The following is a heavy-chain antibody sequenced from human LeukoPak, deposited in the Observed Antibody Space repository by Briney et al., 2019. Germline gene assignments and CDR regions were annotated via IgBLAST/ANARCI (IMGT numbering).Heavy chain of an antibody. J-gene: IGHJ4*02. CDR2: ISTYTGNA. Sequence: ASVKVSCKASGYTFTTYGLSWVRRAPGQGLEWMGWISTYTGNAKYSQKLQDRVTMTTDTSTSTGYMELRGLTSDDTAVYYCARVDRMAEIDFWGQGTLVIVSA. D-gene: IGHD1-14*01. V-gene: IGHV1-18*01. CDR3: ARVDRMAEIDF. CDR1: GYTFTTYG.